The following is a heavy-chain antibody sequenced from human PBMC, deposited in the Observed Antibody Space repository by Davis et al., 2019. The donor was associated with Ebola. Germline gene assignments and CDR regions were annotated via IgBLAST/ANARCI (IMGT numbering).Heavy chain of an antibody. D-gene: IGHD5-12*01. CDR3: AREADSGGFRFDY. CDR2: ISDRGLTK. Sequence: GESLKISCTASGFTFSSYEMIWVRQAPGKGLEWVSYISDRGLTKYYSASVKGRFTISRDNAENSLYLEMNSLRAEDTAVYYCAREADSGGFRFDYWGRGILVTVSS. J-gene: IGHJ4*02. V-gene: IGHV3-48*03. CDR1: GFTFSSYE.